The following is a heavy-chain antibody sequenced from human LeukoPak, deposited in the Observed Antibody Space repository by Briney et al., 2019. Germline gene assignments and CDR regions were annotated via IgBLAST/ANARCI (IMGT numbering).Heavy chain of an antibody. J-gene: IGHJ4*02. D-gene: IGHD6-25*01. CDR2: LYSDGST. V-gene: IGHV3-66*01. CDR1: GLTFSDYY. Sequence: GGSLRLSCAASGLTFSDYYMSWIRQAPGKGLEWVSVLYSDGSTYYVDSVKGRFTISRDNSKNTLYLQMNSPRAEDTAVYYCATASYSGWTASHDYWGQGTLVTVSS. CDR3: ATASYSGWTASHDY.